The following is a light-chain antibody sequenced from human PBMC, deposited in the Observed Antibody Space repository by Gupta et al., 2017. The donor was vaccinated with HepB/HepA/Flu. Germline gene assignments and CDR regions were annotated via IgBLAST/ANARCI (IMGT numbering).Light chain of an antibody. V-gene: IGLV1-44*01. CDR2: SNN. CDR1: NSNIGSNT. J-gene: IGLJ3*02. Sequence: QSVLTQPPSASGTPGQRVTISCSGSNSNIGSNTVNWYQQLPGTAPKLLICSNNQRPSGVPDRFSGSKSGTSASLAISGLQSEDEADYYCEACDGSLNAPVFGGGTKLTVL. CDR3: EACDGSLNAPV.